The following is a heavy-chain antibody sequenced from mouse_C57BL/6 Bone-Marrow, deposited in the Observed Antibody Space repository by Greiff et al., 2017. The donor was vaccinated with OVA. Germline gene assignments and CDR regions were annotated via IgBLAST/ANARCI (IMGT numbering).Heavy chain of an antibody. CDR3: ARGYYGSSWDYAMDY. CDR2: IYPRRGNT. J-gene: IGHJ4*01. V-gene: IGHV1-81*01. CDR1: GYTFTSYG. Sequence: QVQLKESGAELARPGASVKLSCKASGYTFTSYGISWVKQRTGQGLEWIGEIYPRRGNTYYNEKFKGKATLTADKSSSTAYMELRSLTSEDAAVYFCARGYYGSSWDYAMDYWGQGTSVTVSS. D-gene: IGHD1-1*01.